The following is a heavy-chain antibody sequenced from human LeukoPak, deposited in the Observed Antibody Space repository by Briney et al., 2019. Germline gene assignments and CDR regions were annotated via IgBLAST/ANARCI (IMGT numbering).Heavy chain of an antibody. CDR1: GGSISGYY. CDR3: ARMTSYSSGCYFDY. J-gene: IGHJ4*02. D-gene: IGHD6-19*01. V-gene: IGHV4-59*01. Sequence: SETVSLTCTDTGGSISGYYWSWIRQPPGKGLEWIGFIYYSGTTNYNPSLKSRVTVSVDTSKNQFSLMLSSVTAADTAVYYCARMTSYSSGCYFDYWGQGTLVTVSS. CDR2: IYYSGTT.